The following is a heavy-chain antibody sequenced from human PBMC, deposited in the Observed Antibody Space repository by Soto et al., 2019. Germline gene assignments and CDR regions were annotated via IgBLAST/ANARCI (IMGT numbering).Heavy chain of an antibody. D-gene: IGHD6-13*01. CDR2: INHSGST. CDR1: GESFSGYY. J-gene: IGHJ4*02. V-gene: IGHV4-34*01. Sequence: SETLSLTWAVYGESFSGYYWSWIRQPPGKGLEWIGEINHSGSTNYNPSLKSRVTISRDNSKNTLYLQMSGLTPEDTAFYYCARDQTGITTAGGGRIDHWGQGTLVTVSS. CDR3: ARDQTGITTAGGGRIDH.